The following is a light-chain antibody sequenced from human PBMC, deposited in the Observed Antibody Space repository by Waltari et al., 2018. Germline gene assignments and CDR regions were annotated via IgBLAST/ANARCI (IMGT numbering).Light chain of an antibody. Sequence: QTVVTHEPSLSVSPGGPVTLTCGLSSGSVSAAHYPYWFQQAPGQAPRTLTFDTTTRSSGVPDRFSGSILDNKAALTITGAQAEDECDYYCALSMGSGIWVFGGGTKLTVL. CDR3: ALSMGSGIWV. V-gene: IGLV8-61*01. CDR1: SGSVSAAHY. J-gene: IGLJ3*02. CDR2: DTT.